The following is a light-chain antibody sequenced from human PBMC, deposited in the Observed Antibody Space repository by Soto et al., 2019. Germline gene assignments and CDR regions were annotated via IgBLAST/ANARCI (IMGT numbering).Light chain of an antibody. CDR3: CSYAGSPTYV. CDR2: EGS. Sequence: QSVLTQPASVSGSPGQSITISCTGTSSDVGSYNLVSWYQQHPGKAPKLMIYEGSKRPSGVSNRFSGSKSGNTASLTISGLQAEDEADYYCCSYAGSPTYVFRTGTKLTVL. J-gene: IGLJ1*01. V-gene: IGLV2-23*01. CDR1: SSDVGSYNL.